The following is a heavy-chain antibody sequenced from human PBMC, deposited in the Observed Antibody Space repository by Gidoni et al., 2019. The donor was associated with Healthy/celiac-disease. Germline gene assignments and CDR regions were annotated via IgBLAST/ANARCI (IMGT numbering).Heavy chain of an antibody. CDR3: ARDRPSDAFDI. CDR2: INPNSGAT. V-gene: IGHV1-2*06. CDR1: GYTFSGYY. Sequence: QVQLVQSGAEVKKPGASVKVSCKAYGYTFSGYYMHWVRQAPGQGLEWMGRINPNSGATKYAQKFQGRVTVTRDTSISAAYMELSSLRSDDTAVYYCARDRPSDAFDIWGQGTMLTVSS. J-gene: IGHJ3*02.